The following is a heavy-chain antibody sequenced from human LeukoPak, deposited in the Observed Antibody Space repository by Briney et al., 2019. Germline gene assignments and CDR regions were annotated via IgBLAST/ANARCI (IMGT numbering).Heavy chain of an antibody. D-gene: IGHD3-3*01. Sequence: SETLSLTCTASGGSISSSSYYWGWIRQPPGKGLEWIGSISYSGSTYYNPSLKSRVTISVDTSKNQFSLKLSSVTAADTAVYYCARVLLSNYDFWSGYSNWFDPWGQGTLVTVSS. V-gene: IGHV4-39*07. J-gene: IGHJ5*02. CDR2: ISYSGST. CDR3: ARVLLSNYDFWSGYSNWFDP. CDR1: GGSISSSSYY.